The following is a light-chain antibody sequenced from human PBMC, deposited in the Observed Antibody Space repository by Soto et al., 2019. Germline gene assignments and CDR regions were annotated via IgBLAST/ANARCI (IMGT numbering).Light chain of an antibody. CDR2: DDS. V-gene: IGKV1-5*01. CDR1: QGISGW. J-gene: IGKJ2*01. Sequence: DIQMTQSPSTLSASAGDRVTITCRASQGISGWLAWYQQRPGKAPELVIYDDSSLQGGVPSRFSGSGSGTEFTLTITSLQPDDFATYFRQQYNSYPYTFGQGTKLEIK. CDR3: QQYNSYPYT.